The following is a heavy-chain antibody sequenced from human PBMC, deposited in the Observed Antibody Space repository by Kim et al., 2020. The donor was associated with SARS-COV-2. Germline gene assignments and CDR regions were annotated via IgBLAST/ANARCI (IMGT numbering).Heavy chain of an antibody. J-gene: IGHJ4*02. CDR1: GFSLSTSGMC. Sequence: SGPTLVNPTQTLTLTCTFSGFSLSTSGMCVSWIRQPPGKALEWLARIDWDDDKYYSTSLKTRLTISKDTSKNQVVLTMTNMDPVDTATYYCAWAPALITAYDYWGQGTLVTVSS. D-gene: IGHD1-20*01. V-gene: IGHV2-70*11. CDR2: IDWDDDK. CDR3: AWAPALITAYDY.